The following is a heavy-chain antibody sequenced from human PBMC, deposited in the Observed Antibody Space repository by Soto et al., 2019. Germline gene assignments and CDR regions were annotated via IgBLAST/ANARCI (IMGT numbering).Heavy chain of an antibody. V-gene: IGHV3-23*01. CDR3: AKANPPAIFGVVIHHWNPRFDY. J-gene: IGHJ4*02. CDR1: GFTFSSYA. CDR2: ISGSGGST. Sequence: PVGSLRLSCAASGFTFSSYAMSWVRQAPGKGLEWVSAISGSGGSTYYADSVKGRFTISRDNSKNTLYLQMNSLRAEDTAVYYCAKANPPAIFGVVIHHWNPRFDYWGQGTLVTVSS. D-gene: IGHD3-3*01.